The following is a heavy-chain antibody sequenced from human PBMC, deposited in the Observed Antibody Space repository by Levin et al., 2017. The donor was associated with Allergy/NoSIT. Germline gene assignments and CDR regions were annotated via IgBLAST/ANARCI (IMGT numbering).Heavy chain of an antibody. CDR3: AKEWDWDSSGYPQPFDY. V-gene: IGHV3-23*01. CDR1: GFTFSSYA. Sequence: PPGGSLRLSCAASGFTFSSYAMSWVRQAPGKGLEWVSAISGSGGSTYYADSVKGRFTISRDNSKNTLYLQMNSLRAEDTAVYYCAKEWDWDSSGYPQPFDYWGQGTLVTVSS. D-gene: IGHD3-22*01. J-gene: IGHJ4*02. CDR2: ISGSGGST.